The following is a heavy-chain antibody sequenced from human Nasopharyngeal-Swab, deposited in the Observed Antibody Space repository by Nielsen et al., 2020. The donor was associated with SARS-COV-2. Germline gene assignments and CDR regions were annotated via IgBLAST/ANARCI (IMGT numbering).Heavy chain of an antibody. CDR3: ARASRTTVTTNYAFEI. CDR1: GFTFSDHS. V-gene: IGHV3-72*01. CDR2: TRNKANSYTT. J-gene: IGHJ3*02. D-gene: IGHD4-11*01. Sequence: LSLTCAASGFTFSDHSMDWVRQAPGQGLQWVCRTRNKANSYTTEYAASVKGRFTISRDDSKNSLYLQMNSLKTEDTAVYYCARASRTTVTTNYAFEIWGQGTMVNGSS.